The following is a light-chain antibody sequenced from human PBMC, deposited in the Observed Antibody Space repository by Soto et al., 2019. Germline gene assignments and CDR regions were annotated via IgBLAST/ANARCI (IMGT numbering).Light chain of an antibody. CDR1: SSDVGSYNL. J-gene: IGLJ1*01. CDR3: SSYTSSSTLYV. V-gene: IGLV2-14*02. Sequence: QSALTQPASVSGSPEQSITISCTGTSSDVGSYNLVSWYQQHPGKAPKVMIYEATQRPSGVSDRFSGSKSGNTASLTISGLQAEDEADYYCSSYTSSSTLYVFGTGTKLTVL. CDR2: EAT.